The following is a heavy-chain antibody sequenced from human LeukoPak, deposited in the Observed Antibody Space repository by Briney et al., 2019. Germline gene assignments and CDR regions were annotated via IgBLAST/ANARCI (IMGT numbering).Heavy chain of an antibody. Sequence: GGSLRLSCAASGFTFNNYGMHWVRQAPGKGLEWVALIWYDGTNKYYGDSVKGRFTISRDNSKNTLYLQMNSLRAEDTAVYYCARGRFGELSVATFDIWGQGTMVAVSS. D-gene: IGHD3-10*01. CDR1: GFTFNNYG. V-gene: IGHV3-33*01. CDR2: IWYDGTNK. J-gene: IGHJ3*02. CDR3: ARGRFGELSVATFDI.